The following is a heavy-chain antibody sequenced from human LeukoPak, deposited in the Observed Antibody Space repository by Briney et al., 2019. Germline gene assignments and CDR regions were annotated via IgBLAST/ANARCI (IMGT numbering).Heavy chain of an antibody. J-gene: IGHJ4*02. CDR2: IYTSGST. CDR3: ARGEMTTVAYYFDY. CDR1: GGSISSGSYY. V-gene: IGHV4-61*02. Sequence: SVTLSLTCTVSGGSISSGSYYWRWVRQPAGKGLEWIGRIYTSGSTNYNPSLKSRVTISVDTSKNQFSLKLSSVTAADTAVYYCARGEMTTVAYYFDYWGQGTLVTVSS. D-gene: IGHD4-23*01.